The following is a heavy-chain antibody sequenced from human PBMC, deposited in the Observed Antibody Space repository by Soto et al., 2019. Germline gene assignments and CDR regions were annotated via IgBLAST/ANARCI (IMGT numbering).Heavy chain of an antibody. Sequence: SETLSLTCTVSGGSISSSSYYWGWIRQPPGKGLEWIGSIYYSGSTYYNPSLKSRVTISVDTSKNQFSLKLSSVTAADTAVYYCASQYYQLLHYYMDVWGKGTTVTVSS. CDR3: ASQYYQLLHYYMDV. CDR2: IYYSGST. J-gene: IGHJ6*03. V-gene: IGHV4-39*01. CDR1: GGSISSSSYY. D-gene: IGHD2-2*01.